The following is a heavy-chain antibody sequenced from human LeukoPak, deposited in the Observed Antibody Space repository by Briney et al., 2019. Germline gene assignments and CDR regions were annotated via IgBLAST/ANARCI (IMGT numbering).Heavy chain of an antibody. CDR3: AKDYYGSGSYCDY. CDR1: GFTFSSYG. Sequence: PGGPLRLSCAASGFTFSSYGMHWVRQAPGKGLEWVAVISYDGSNKYYADSVKGRFTISRDNSKNTLYLQMNSLRAEDTAVYYCAKDYYGSGSYCDYWGQGTLVTVSS. D-gene: IGHD3-10*01. CDR2: ISYDGSNK. J-gene: IGHJ4*02. V-gene: IGHV3-30*18.